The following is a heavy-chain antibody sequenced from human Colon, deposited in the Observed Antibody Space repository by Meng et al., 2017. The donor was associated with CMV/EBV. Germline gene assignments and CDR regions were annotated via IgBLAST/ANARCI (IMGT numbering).Heavy chain of an antibody. J-gene: IGHJ5*01. V-gene: IGHV3-21*01. CDR3: ARDSVPAPRGLTKWFDS. CDR1: GFTFSSFS. CDR2: ISSAGGSYI. Sequence: GGSLRLSCAASGFTFSSFSMNWVRQAPGKGLEWVSSISSAGGSYIYYADSVKGRFTISRDNAKNSLYLQMNSLRVEDTAIYYCARDSVPAPRGLTKWFDSWGQGTLVTVSS. D-gene: IGHD2-2*01.